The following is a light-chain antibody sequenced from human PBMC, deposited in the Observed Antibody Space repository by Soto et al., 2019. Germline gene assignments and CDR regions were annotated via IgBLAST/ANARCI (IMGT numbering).Light chain of an antibody. J-gene: IGKJ1*01. CDR1: QSVLNNSNKKNY. CDR3: QQYYTTLPT. CDR2: WAS. Sequence: DIVMTQSPDSLAVSLGERATVNCKSSQSVLNNSNKKNYLAWFLQKPGQPPKLLIYWASSRESGVPDRFSGSGSGTDFTLTINNLQAADVAVYYCQQYYTTLPTFGQGTKVEIK. V-gene: IGKV4-1*01.